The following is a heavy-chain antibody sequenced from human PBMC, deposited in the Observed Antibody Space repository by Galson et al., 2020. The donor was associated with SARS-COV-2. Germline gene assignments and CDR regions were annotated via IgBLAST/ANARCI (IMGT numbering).Heavy chain of an antibody. CDR2: LYYSGNS. V-gene: IGHV4-39*07. D-gene: IGHD3-10*01. J-gene: IGHJ4*02. CDR1: GDSITSNNYY. Sequence: ASETLSLTCNVSGDSITSNNYYWGWIRQPPGKGLEWIGRLYYSGNSFYNPSLRSRVAISVDTSKKRFSLTLSSVTAADTAVYYCARLPVVRGVDSWGQGILVTVSS. CDR3: ARLPVVRGVDS.